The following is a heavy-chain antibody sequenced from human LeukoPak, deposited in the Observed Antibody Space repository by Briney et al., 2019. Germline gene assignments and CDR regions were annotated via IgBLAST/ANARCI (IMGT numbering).Heavy chain of an antibody. Sequence: PGESLKISCASSGFSLSNYGMNWVRQAPGKGLEWLSYIRSDSSTKYYADSVEGRFTISRDNAQNSLYLQMNSLRDEDSGVYFCARDYIRWHGDFDLWGRGTMVTVSS. CDR2: IRSDSSTK. D-gene: IGHD2-15*01. J-gene: IGHJ3*01. CDR1: GFSLSNYG. V-gene: IGHV3-48*02. CDR3: ARDYIRWHGDFDL.